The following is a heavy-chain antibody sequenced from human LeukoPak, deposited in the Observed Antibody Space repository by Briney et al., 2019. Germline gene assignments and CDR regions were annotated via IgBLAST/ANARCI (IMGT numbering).Heavy chain of an antibody. Sequence: SQTLSLTCAVSGGSLSSGDYWGWIRQPPGKGLEWIGYIYHSGTTYYNPSLKSRVTISVDRSKNQFSLKLSSVTAADTAVYYCARFLLARATGNSGHYYYYMDVWGKGTTVTVSS. D-gene: IGHD1-1*01. V-gene: IGHV4-30-2*01. CDR2: IYHSGTT. CDR3: ARFLLARATGNSGHYYYYMDV. CDR1: GGSLSSGDY. J-gene: IGHJ6*03.